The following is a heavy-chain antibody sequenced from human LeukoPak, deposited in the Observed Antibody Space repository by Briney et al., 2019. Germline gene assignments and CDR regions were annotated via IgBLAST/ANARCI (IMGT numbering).Heavy chain of an antibody. Sequence: PSETLSLTCAVSGDSISSGSYSWSWIRQPPGKGLEWIGYIYYSGSTNYNPSLKSRVTISVDTSKNQFSLKLSSVTAADTAVYYCARVYYDSPYDSSGYADWGQGTLVTVSS. D-gene: IGHD3-22*01. CDR3: ARVYYDSPYDSSGYAD. CDR1: GDSISSGSYS. V-gene: IGHV4-61*01. CDR2: IYYSGST. J-gene: IGHJ4*02.